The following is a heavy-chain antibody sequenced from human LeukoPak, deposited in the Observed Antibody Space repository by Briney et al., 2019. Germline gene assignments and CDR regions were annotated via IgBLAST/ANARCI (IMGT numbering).Heavy chain of an antibody. J-gene: IGHJ5*02. CDR2: INPDRGGT. CDR1: GYTFTNYY. Sequence: ASVKVSCKASGYTFTNYYIHWVRQAPGQGLEWMGWINPDRGGTDYAQNFQGRVIMTRDTYISTAYLELSSLRCDDTAMYYCARPDGWFGQNWFDPWGQGTLVTVSS. V-gene: IGHV1-2*02. D-gene: IGHD3-10*01. CDR3: ARPDGWFGQNWFDP.